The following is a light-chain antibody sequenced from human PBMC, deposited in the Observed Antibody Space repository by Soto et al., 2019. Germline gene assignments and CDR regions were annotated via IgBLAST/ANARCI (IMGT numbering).Light chain of an antibody. V-gene: IGLV2-14*01. CDR2: EVV. CDR3: SSYTSSTTSVV. Sequence: QSALTQPPSASGSPGQSVTISCTGTKNDIGVYDFVSWYQHHPGKAPRLIIYEVVQRPSGISNRFSGSKSGNTASLTISGLQAEDEADYYCSSYTSSTTSVVFGGGTKVTVL. J-gene: IGLJ2*01. CDR1: KNDIGVYDF.